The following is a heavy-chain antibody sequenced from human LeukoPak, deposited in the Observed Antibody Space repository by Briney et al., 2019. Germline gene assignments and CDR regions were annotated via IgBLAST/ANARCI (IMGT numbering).Heavy chain of an antibody. J-gene: IGHJ6*02. CDR1: GFTFSNYW. Sequence: PGGSLRLSCAASGFTFSNYWMSWVRQAPGKGLEWLANIKQDGDEQYYVDSVRGRFTISRGNAKNSLYLQMNSLRAEDTAVYYCARLAPDGYNLDVWGQGTTVTVSS. CDR3: ARLAPDGYNLDV. D-gene: IGHD5-24*01. CDR2: IKQDGDEQ. V-gene: IGHV3-7*01.